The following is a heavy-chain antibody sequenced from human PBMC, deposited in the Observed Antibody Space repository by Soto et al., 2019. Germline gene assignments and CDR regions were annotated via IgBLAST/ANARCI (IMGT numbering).Heavy chain of an antibody. D-gene: IGHD2-21*02. CDR2: IRSKANNYAT. J-gene: IGHJ2*01. V-gene: IGHV3-73*02. CDR1: GFTFSGSA. Sequence: EVQLVESGGGLVQPGGSLKLSCAASGFTFSGSAMHWVRQASGKGLEWIGRIRSKANNYATVYAASVKGRFTISRDDSKNKAHLQMISLKTEDTAVYYCTRHALQYCGGDCYLLPYFDLWGRGTLVTVSS. CDR3: TRHALQYCGGDCYLLPYFDL.